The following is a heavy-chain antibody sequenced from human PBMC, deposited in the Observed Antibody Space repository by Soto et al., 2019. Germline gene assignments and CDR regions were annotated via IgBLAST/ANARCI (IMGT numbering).Heavy chain of an antibody. Sequence: QVQLVQSGAEVTEPGASVKVSCKASGYTFISYGVSWVRQAPGQGLEWMGWISGNTGKTNYAQKLQGRFTMTTDTSTSTAYMELRSLRSDDTAVYYCARDWNCSNTRLQNCFDPWGQGSLVTVSS. V-gene: IGHV1-18*01. J-gene: IGHJ5*02. D-gene: IGHD2-2*01. CDR2: ISGNTGKT. CDR1: GYTFISYG. CDR3: ARDWNCSNTRLQNCFDP.